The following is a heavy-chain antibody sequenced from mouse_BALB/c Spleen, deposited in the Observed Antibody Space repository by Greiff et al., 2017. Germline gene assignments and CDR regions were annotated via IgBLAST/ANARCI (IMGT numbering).Heavy chain of an antibody. CDR1: GFNIKDYY. Sequence: EVKLVESGAELVRSGASVKLSCTASGFNIKDYYMHWVKQRPEQGLEWIGWIDPENGDTEYAPKFQGKATMTADTSSNTAYLQLSSLTSEDTAVEYCNHDYCSSRMDYWGQGTTLTVSS. D-gene: IGHD1-1*01. CDR2: IDPENGDT. CDR3: NHDYCSSRMDY. J-gene: IGHJ2*01. V-gene: IGHV14-4*02.